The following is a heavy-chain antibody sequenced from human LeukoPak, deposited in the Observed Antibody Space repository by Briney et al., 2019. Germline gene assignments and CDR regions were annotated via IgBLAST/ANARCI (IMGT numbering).Heavy chain of an antibody. CDR3: ARRQRGYSLDY. CDR1: GGSFSGYY. Sequence: PSETLSLTCAVYGGSFSGYYWSWTRQPPGKGLEWIGEINHSGSTNYNPSLKSRVTISVDTSKNQFSLKLSSVTAADTAVYYCARRQRGYSLDYWGQGTLVTVSS. D-gene: IGHD2-2*03. V-gene: IGHV4-34*01. CDR2: INHSGST. J-gene: IGHJ4*02.